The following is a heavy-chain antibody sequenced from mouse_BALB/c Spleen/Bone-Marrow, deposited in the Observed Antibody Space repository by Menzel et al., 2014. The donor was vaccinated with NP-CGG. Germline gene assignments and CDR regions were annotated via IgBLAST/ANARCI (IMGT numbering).Heavy chain of an antibody. V-gene: IGHV1-87*01. CDR2: IYPGDSDT. CDR1: GYTFTSYW. D-gene: IGHD2-2*01. Sequence: VQLVESGAELARPGASVKLSCKASGYTFTSYWMQWVKQRPGQGLEWIGAIYPGDSDTRYTQKFKGKATLTADKSSSTAYMQLSSLASEDSAVYYCARFYGYDGMDYWGQGTSVTVSS. J-gene: IGHJ4*01. CDR3: ARFYGYDGMDY.